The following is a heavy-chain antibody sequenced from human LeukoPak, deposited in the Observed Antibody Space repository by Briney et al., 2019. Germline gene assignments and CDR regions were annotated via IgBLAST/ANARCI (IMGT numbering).Heavy chain of an antibody. V-gene: IGHV4-59*01. CDR3: AGDYGDYNYYFDY. D-gene: IGHD4-17*01. CDR2: IYYSGST. J-gene: IGHJ4*02. CDR1: GGSISSYY. Sequence: SETLSLTCTVSGGSISSYYWSWIRQPPGKGLEWIGYIYYSGSTNYNPSLKSRVTISVDTSKNQFSLKLSSVTAADTAVYYCAGDYGDYNYYFDYWGQGALVTVSS.